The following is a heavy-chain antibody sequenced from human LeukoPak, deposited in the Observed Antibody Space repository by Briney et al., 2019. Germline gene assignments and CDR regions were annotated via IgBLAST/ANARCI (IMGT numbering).Heavy chain of an antibody. CDR1: GGSISSYY. V-gene: IGHV4-59*01. J-gene: IGHJ5*02. D-gene: IGHD5-18*01. Sequence: SETLSLTCTVSGGSISSYYWSRIRQPPGKGLEWIGYIYYSGSTNYNPSLKSRVTISVDTSKNQFSLKLSSVTAADTAVYYCASVPEGYSYGYWFDPWGQGTLVTVSS. CDR3: ASVPEGYSYGYWFDP. CDR2: IYYSGST.